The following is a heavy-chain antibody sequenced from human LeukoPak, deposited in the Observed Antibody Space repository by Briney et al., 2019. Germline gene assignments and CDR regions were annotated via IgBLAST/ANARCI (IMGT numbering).Heavy chain of an antibody. CDR2: IYTSGST. D-gene: IGHD3-22*01. Sequence: SWIRQPAXXXLXXXGRIYTSGSTNYNPSLKSRVTMSVDTSKNQFSLKLSSVTAADTAVYYCARDDHDSSGYYYYYYGMDVWGQGTTVTVSS. CDR3: ARDDHDSSGYYYYYYGMDV. V-gene: IGHV4-4*07. J-gene: IGHJ6*02.